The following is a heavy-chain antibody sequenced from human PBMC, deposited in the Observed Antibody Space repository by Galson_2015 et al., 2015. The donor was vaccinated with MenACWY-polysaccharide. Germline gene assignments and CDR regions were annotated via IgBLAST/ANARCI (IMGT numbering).Heavy chain of an antibody. CDR2: ISISSSYI. J-gene: IGHJ6*02. Sequence: SLRLSCAASGFSFSTYTMEWVRQAPGKGLEWVSSISISSSYIYYADSVKGRFTISRDNAENSLYLQMNSLRPEDTAVYYCARDTRPYSYGSESYYYYGMDVWGQGTTVTVSS. V-gene: IGHV3-21*01. D-gene: IGHD3-10*01. CDR3: ARDTRPYSYGSESYYYYGMDV. CDR1: GFSFSTYT.